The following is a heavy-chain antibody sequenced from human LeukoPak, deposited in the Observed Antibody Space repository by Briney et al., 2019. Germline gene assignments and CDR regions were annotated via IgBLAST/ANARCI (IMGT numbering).Heavy chain of an antibody. V-gene: IGHV1-69*05. Sequence: ASVKVSCKASGGTFSSYAISWVRQAPGQGLEWMGGIIPIFGTANYAQKFQGRVTITTDESTSTAYMELSSLRSEDTAVYYCARGPNGYSYADDHYYYYMDVWGKGTTVTVSS. CDR3: ARGPNGYSYADDHYYYYMDV. D-gene: IGHD5-18*01. CDR1: GGTFSSYA. J-gene: IGHJ6*03. CDR2: IIPIFGTA.